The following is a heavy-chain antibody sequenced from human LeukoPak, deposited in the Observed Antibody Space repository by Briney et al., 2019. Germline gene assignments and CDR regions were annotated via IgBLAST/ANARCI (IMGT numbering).Heavy chain of an antibody. CDR3: SREGVEDNKIFDY. D-gene: IGHD3-3*01. Sequence: ASVKVSCKASGYTFTGFYFHWMRQAPGQGLEWGGCIYPDTGGTNYAQNFQGRVTMTRDTSISTAYMDLYRLRSDDTAIYYSSREGVEDNKIFDYGGQGTLVTVSS. J-gene: IGHJ4*02. CDR1: GYTFTGFY. V-gene: IGHV1-2*02. CDR2: IYPDTGGT.